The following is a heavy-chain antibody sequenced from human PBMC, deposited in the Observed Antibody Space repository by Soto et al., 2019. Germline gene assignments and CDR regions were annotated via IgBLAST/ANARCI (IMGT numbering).Heavy chain of an antibody. Sequence: ASVKVSCKASGYTFTGYYMHWVRQAPGQGLEWMGWINPNSGGTNYAQKFQGWVTMTRDTSISTAYMELSRLRSDDTAVYYCARDSVDTAMADYYYYYGMDVWGQGTTVTAP. V-gene: IGHV1-2*04. CDR1: GYTFTGYY. CDR3: ARDSVDTAMADYYYYYGMDV. CDR2: INPNSGGT. D-gene: IGHD5-18*01. J-gene: IGHJ6*02.